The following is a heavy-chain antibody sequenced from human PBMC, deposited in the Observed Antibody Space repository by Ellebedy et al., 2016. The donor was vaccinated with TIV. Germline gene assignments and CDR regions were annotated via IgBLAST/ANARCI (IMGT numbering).Heavy chain of an antibody. CDR3: ARLRGDYGDYALDV. J-gene: IGHJ6*02. CDR2: ISVYNAVS. V-gene: IGHV1-18*01. D-gene: IGHD4-17*01. Sequence: ASVKVSCXASGYSFTEYGVGWVRQAPGQGLERMGWISVYNAVSNYTQKFRDRLTVTADTSTTTGSMELRSLRFDDTAVYYCARLRGDYGDYALDVWGQGTTVTVSS. CDR1: GYSFTEYG.